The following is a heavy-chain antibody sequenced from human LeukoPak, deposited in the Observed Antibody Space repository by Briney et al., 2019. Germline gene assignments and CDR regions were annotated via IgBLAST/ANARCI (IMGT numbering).Heavy chain of an antibody. CDR1: GFTFSSYA. D-gene: IGHD3-10*01. J-gene: IGHJ4*02. Sequence: GGSLRLSCAASGFTFSSYAMNWVRQAPGKGLEWVSGIGGSGGTTDYADSVKGRFTISRNNFKNTLYLQMNSLRAEDTAVYYCARDREYDGDYWGQGTLVTVSS. CDR2: IGGSGGTT. CDR3: ARDREYDGDY. V-gene: IGHV3-23*01.